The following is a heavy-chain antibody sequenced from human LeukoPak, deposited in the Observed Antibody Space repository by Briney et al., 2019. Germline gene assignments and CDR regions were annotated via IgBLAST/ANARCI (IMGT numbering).Heavy chain of an antibody. V-gene: IGHV1-2*02. Sequence: ASVKVSCKASGYTFAAHHIHWVRQAPGQGLEWMGWILPDGRDTKYSQKFQDRKTLTTDTSTNTAYMELSRLIPDDTAVYYCSGRYGPGPVWGQGTLISASP. CDR2: ILPDGRDT. CDR1: GYTFAAHH. D-gene: IGHD3-10*01. CDR3: SGRYGPGPV. J-gene: IGHJ4*02.